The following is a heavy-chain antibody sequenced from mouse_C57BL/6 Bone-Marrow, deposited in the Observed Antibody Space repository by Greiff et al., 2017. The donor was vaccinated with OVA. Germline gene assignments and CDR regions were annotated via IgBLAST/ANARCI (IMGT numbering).Heavy chain of an antibody. D-gene: IGHD3-2*02. V-gene: IGHV1-81*01. CDR3: ARMGDTAQATYAY. CDR1: GYTFTSYG. CDR2: FYPRSGNT. J-gene: IGHJ3*01. Sequence: VQLQQSGAELARPGASVKLSCKASGYTFTSYGISWVKQRTGQGLEWIGEFYPRSGNTYYNEKFKGKATLTADKSSSTAYLELRSLTSEDSAVYFCARMGDTAQATYAYWGQGTLVTVSA.